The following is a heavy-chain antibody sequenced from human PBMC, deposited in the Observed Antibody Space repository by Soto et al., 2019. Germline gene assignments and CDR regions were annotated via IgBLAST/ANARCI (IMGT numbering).Heavy chain of an antibody. CDR2: INHSGST. J-gene: IGHJ5*02. Sequence: SETLSLTCAVYGGSFSGYYCSWIRQPPGKGLEWIGEINHSGSTNYNPSLKSRVTISVDMSKNQFSLKLSSVTAADTAVYYCARGGNYSNYDWFDPWGQGTLVTVSS. V-gene: IGHV4-34*01. CDR3: ARGGNYSNYDWFDP. D-gene: IGHD4-4*01. CDR1: GGSFSGYY.